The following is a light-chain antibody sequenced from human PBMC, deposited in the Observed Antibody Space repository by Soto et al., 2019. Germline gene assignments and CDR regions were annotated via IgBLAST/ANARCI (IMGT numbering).Light chain of an antibody. CDR3: SSYTSSSTWV. V-gene: IGLV2-14*01. CDR1: STDVGGYNY. Sequence: QSALTQPASVSGYPGQSITISCTGNSTDVGGYNYVSWYQQHPGKAPKLMIYEVSNRPSGVSNRFSGSKSGNTASLTISGLQAEDEDDYYGSSYTSSSTWVFGGGTKLTVL. CDR2: EVS. J-gene: IGLJ3*02.